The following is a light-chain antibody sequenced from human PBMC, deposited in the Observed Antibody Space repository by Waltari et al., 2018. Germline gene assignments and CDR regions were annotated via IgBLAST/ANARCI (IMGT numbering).Light chain of an antibody. V-gene: IGLV2-23*02. CDR1: SSDVGRYNL. Sequence: QSALTQPASVSGSPGQSITISCTGTSSDVGRYNLVSWYQHHPGKAPKLMIYEFSKRHSGVSNRFAGSNSGNTASRTISGRQAEDEADYYCCSYAGSSTWVFGGGTKLTVL. J-gene: IGLJ3*02. CDR3: CSYAGSSTWV. CDR2: EFS.